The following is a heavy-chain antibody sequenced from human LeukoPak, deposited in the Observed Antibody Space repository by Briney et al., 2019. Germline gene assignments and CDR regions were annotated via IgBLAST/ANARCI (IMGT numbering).Heavy chain of an antibody. D-gene: IGHD1-26*01. J-gene: IGHJ5*02. CDR3: AGAVRHQWELGRFDP. Sequence: SETLSLTCTVSGGSISSYYWSWIRQPPGKGLEWIGYIYTSGSTNYNPSLKSRVTISVDTSKNQFSLKLSSVTAADTAVYYCAGAVRHQWELGRFDPWGQGTLVTVSS. CDR1: GGSISSYY. CDR2: IYTSGST. V-gene: IGHV4-4*09.